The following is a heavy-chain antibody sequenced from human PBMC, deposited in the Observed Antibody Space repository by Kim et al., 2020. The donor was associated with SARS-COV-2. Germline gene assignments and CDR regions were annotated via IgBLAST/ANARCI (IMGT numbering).Heavy chain of an antibody. D-gene: IGHD4-17*01. V-gene: IGHV4-59*01. CDR3: ARDLHLYGDYALPHRAGPRTDWYFDL. Sequence: SETLSLTCTVSGGSISSYYWSWIRQPPGKGLEWIGYIYYSGSTNYNPSLKSRVTILVDTSKNQLSLKLSPVTAADTAVYYCARDLHLYGDYALPHRAGPRTDWYFDLWGRGTLVTVSS. CDR1: GGSISSYY. CDR2: IYYSGST. J-gene: IGHJ2*01.